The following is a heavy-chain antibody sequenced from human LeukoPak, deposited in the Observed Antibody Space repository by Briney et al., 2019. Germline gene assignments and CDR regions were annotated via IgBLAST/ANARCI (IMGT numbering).Heavy chain of an antibody. CDR1: GFTFSNYA. J-gene: IGHJ4*02. V-gene: IGHV3-23*01. D-gene: IGHD3-9*01. CDR3: AKDAGIDWLLSTYYFDY. Sequence: GGSLRLSCTASGFTFSNYAMSWVRQAPGKGLEWVSTISGSDSSTYYADSVKGRFTISRDNSKNTLYLQMNSLRVEDTAIYYCAKDAGIDWLLSTYYFDYWGQGTLVTVSS. CDR2: ISGSDSST.